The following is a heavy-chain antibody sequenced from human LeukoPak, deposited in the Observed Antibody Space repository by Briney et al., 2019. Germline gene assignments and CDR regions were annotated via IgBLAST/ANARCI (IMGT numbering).Heavy chain of an antibody. CDR1: GGSLSSYY. Sequence: SETPSLTCTDSGGSLSSYYGSWIPPPPRKSLEWIGRIYTRGRTNYNPSLKSRATMPLDTSNNQSPLQLSSVPAADTPVYSCAGDKWGSGSYVVGRYYYNMHVWGKGTTVSVSS. CDR3: AGDKWGSGSYVVGRYYYNMHV. J-gene: IGHJ6*03. CDR2: IYTRGRT. V-gene: IGHV4-4*07. D-gene: IGHD3-10*01.